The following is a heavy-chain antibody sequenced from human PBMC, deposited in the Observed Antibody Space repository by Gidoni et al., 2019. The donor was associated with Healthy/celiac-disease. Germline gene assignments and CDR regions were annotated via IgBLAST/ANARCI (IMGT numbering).Heavy chain of an antibody. CDR3: ARDLGREGYCSSTSCPPDYYYYYMDV. V-gene: IGHV1-2*02. J-gene: IGHJ6*03. D-gene: IGHD2-2*01. CDR2: INPNSGGT. Sequence: QVQLVQSGAEVKKPGASVKVSCKASGYTFTGYYMHWVRQAPGQGLEWMGWINPNSGGTNYAQKFQGRVTMTRDTSISTAYMELSRLRSDDTAVYYCARDLGREGYCSSTSCPPDYYYYYMDVWGKGTTVTVSS. CDR1: GYTFTGYY.